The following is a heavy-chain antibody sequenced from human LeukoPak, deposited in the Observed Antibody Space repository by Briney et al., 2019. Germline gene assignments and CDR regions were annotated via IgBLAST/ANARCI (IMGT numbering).Heavy chain of an antibody. J-gene: IGHJ4*02. CDR2: ISGSGGST. V-gene: IGHV3-23*01. CDR3: VEHDYGNYMGFDY. D-gene: IGHD4-11*01. CDR1: GFXFSSYA. Sequence: GGSLRLSCAASGFXFSSYAISWVRQAPGKGLEWVSAISGSGGSTYYADSVKGRFTISRDNSKNTLYLQMNSLRAEDTAVYYCVEHDYGNYMGFDYWGQGTLVTVSS.